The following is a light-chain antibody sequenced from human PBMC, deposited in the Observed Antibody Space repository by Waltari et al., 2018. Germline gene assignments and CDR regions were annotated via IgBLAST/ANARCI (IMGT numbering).Light chain of an antibody. V-gene: IGKV1-5*03. CDR3: QQYNTYPYT. Sequence: DIQMTQSPSTLSASVGARVTITCRASHRISSWLAWYQQKPGKAPNLLIYEASSLQSGVSSRFSGSGSGTEFTLTINSLQPDDFATYYCQQYNTYPYTFGQGTKLEI. CDR1: HRISSW. J-gene: IGKJ2*01. CDR2: EAS.